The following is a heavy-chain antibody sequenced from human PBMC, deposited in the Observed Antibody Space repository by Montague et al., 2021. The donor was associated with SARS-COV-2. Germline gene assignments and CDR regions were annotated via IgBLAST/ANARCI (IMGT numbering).Heavy chain of an antibody. V-gene: IGHV4-34*01. J-gene: IGHJ6*02. CDR1: GGSFSGYY. Sequence: SETLSLTCAVYGGSFSGYYWSWIRQPPGKGLEWIGEISHSGSTNYNPSLKSRVTISIGTSKNQFSLKLSSVTAADTAVYYCARFAYRRLFPASYYGMDVWGQGTTVTVSS. D-gene: IGHD2-2*01. CDR3: ARFAYRRLFPASYYGMDV. CDR2: ISHSGST.